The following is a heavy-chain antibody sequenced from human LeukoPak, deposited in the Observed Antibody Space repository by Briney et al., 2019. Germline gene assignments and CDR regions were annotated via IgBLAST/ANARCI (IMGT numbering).Heavy chain of an antibody. Sequence: GGSLRLSCAASGFTFNTYWMNWYRQAPGKGLEWVGNINQDASEINYVDSVRGRFTISRDNAKNSLHLQMNSLRAEDTAVYYCATDRDNSDWQKRFDSWGQGTQVTVSS. CDR3: ATDRDNSDWQKRFDS. V-gene: IGHV3-7*01. CDR1: GFTFNTYW. D-gene: IGHD2-21*02. CDR2: INQDASEI. J-gene: IGHJ4*02.